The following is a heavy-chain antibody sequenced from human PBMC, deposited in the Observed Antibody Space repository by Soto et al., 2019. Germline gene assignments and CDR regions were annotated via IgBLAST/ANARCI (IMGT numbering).Heavy chain of an antibody. Sequence: QVQLVQSGAEVKKPWASVKVSCKASGYTFTSYYMHWVRQAPGQGLEWMGIINPSGGSTSYEQKVQGRVTMTRDTSTSTGYMELSSLGSEGTAVYYCARGVPLRGWAFDIWGHGTMVTVSS. V-gene: IGHV1-46*03. D-gene: IGHD3-10*01. CDR2: INPSGGST. CDR1: GYTFTSYY. CDR3: ARGVPLRGWAFDI. J-gene: IGHJ3*02.